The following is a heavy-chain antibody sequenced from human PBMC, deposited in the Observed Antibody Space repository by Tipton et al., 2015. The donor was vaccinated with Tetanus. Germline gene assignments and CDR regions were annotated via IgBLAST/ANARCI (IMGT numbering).Heavy chain of an antibody. V-gene: IGHV4-61*01. J-gene: IGHJ4*02. Sequence: TLSLTCTVSGDSVNFAMYYWTWIRQPPGKGLESIGFIHPGGSTHYNPSLKSRVTLSQDTSKSQFSLKLTSVTAADTAMYYCARRGGDFLTGYYDSWGQGTPVIVSS. CDR1: GDSVNFAMYY. CDR2: IHPGGST. D-gene: IGHD3-9*01. CDR3: ARRGGDFLTGYYDS.